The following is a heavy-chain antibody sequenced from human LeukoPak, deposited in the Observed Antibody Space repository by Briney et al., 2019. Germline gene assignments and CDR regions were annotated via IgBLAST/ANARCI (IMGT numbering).Heavy chain of an antibody. D-gene: IGHD3-22*01. J-gene: IGHJ4*02. V-gene: IGHV3-23*01. CDR3: AKDHYYDSSGYPYYFDY. CDR1: GFTFSSYA. Sequence: GGSLRLSCAASGFTFSSYAMSWVRQSSGKGLEWVSVISGSGGSTSYADSVKGRFTVSRDNSKNTLYLQMNSLRTEDTAVYYCAKDHYYDSSGYPYYFDYWGQGTLVTVSS. CDR2: ISGSGGST.